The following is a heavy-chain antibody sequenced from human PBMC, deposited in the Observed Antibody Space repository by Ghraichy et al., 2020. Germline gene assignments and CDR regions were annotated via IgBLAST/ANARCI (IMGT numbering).Heavy chain of an antibody. CDR1: GGSFSGYY. V-gene: IGHV4-34*01. CDR2: INHSGST. CDR3: ARGYCSGGSCYYYYMDV. J-gene: IGHJ6*03. Sequence: SETLSLTCAVYGGSFSGYYWSWIRQPPGKGLEWIGEINHSGSTNYNPSLKSRVTISVDTSKNQFSLKLSSVTAADTAVYYCARGYCSGGSCYYYYMDVWGKGTTVTVSS. D-gene: IGHD2-15*01.